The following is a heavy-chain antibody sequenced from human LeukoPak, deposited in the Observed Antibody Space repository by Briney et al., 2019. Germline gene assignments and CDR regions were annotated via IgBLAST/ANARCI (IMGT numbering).Heavy chain of an antibody. Sequence: SEILSLTCTVSGGSISIYYWSWIRQPPGKGLEWIGYIYNSGSTNYNPSLRSRVTISVDTSKNQFSLKLNSVTAADTAVYYCVRDRELTYWSQGTLVTVSS. CDR3: VRDRELTY. CDR2: IYNSGST. CDR1: GGSISIYY. J-gene: IGHJ4*02. D-gene: IGHD1-26*01. V-gene: IGHV4-59*01.